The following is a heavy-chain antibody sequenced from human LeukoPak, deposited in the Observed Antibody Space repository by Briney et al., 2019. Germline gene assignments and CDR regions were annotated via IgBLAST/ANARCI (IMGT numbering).Heavy chain of an antibody. J-gene: IGHJ5*02. V-gene: IGHV1-8*01. CDR2: MNPNSGNT. D-gene: IGHD3-10*01. CDR3: ARMFYYGSGSPNWFDP. Sequence: ASVKVPCKASVYTFTSYDINWVRQATGQGLEWMGWMNPNSGNTGYAQKFQGRVTMTRNTSISTAYMELSSLRSEDTAVYYCARMFYYGSGSPNWFDPWGQGTLVTVSS. CDR1: VYTFTSYD.